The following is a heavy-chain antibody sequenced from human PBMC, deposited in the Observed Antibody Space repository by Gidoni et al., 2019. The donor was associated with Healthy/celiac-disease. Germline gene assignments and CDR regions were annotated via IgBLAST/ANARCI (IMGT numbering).Heavy chain of an antibody. V-gene: IGHV1-69*04. CDR2: IIPILGIA. CDR1: GGTFSSYA. J-gene: IGHJ1*01. CDR3: KIGAYYDFWSGPKWAEYFQH. D-gene: IGHD3-3*01. Sequence: QVQLVQSGAEVKKPGSWVKVSCKASGGTFSSYAIRWVRQATGQGLGWMGRIIPILGIANYAQKFQGRFTITADKSTSTAYMDLSSLRSEYTAVYYCKIGAYYDFWSGPKWAEYFQHWGQGTLVTVSS.